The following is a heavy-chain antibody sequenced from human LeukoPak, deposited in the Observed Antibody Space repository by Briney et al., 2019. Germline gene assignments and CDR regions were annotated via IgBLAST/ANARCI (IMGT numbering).Heavy chain of an antibody. V-gene: IGHV1-69*05. J-gene: IGHJ4*02. Sequence: SVKVSCKASGGTFSSYAISWVRQAPGQGLEWMGRIIPIFGTANYAQKFQGGVTITTDESTSTAYMELSSLRSEDTAVYYCAREVTVAGTGTGIDYWGQGTLVTVSS. CDR1: GGTFSSYA. D-gene: IGHD6-19*01. CDR2: IIPIFGTA. CDR3: AREVTVAGTGTGIDY.